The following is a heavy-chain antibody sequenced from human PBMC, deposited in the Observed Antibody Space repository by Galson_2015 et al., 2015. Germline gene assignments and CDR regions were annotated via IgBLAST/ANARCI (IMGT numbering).Heavy chain of an antibody. CDR3: VRVMHGDAFDI. Sequence: SLRLSCAASGFNFRSAYMDWVRQAPGKGLEWVGRIRNEPNGYTTDYAASVQGRLSIARDDSRNSLYLQMNSLQAGDTAVYYCVRVMHGDAFDIWGQGTWVTVSA. J-gene: IGHJ3*02. CDR1: GFNFRSAY. D-gene: IGHD3-16*01. CDR2: IRNEPNGYTT. V-gene: IGHV3-72*01.